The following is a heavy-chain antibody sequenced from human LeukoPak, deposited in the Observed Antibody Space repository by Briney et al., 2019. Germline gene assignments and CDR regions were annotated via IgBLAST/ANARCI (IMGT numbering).Heavy chain of an antibody. CDR1: GFTFSSYG. V-gene: IGHV3-33*08. J-gene: IGHJ6*02. D-gene: IGHD3-3*01. Sequence: RPGGSLRLSCAASGFTFSSYGMHWVRQAPGKGLEWVAVIWYDGSNKYYADSVKGRFTISRDNSKNTLSLQMNSLRAEDTAVYYCARAYLEWSHIPPYGMDVWGQGTTVTVSS. CDR3: ARAYLEWSHIPPYGMDV. CDR2: IWYDGSNK.